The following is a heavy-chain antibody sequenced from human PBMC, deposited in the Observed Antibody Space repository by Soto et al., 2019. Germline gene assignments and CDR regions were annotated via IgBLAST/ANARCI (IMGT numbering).Heavy chain of an antibody. CDR2: IKSKTDGGTT. CDR1: SVSNAW. Sequence: SVSNAWMNWVRQAPGKGLEWVGRIKSKTDGGTTDYAAPVRGRFTISRDDSKNTLYLQMNSLKTEDTAVYYCTTGYYYFDYWGQGTLVTVSS. CDR3: TTGYYYFDY. J-gene: IGHJ4*02. D-gene: IGHD2-15*01. V-gene: IGHV3-15*07.